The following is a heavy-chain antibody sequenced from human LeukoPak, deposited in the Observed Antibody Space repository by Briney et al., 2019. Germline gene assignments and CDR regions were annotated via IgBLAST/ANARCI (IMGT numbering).Heavy chain of an antibody. Sequence: GGSLRLSCVASGFTFNTYAMSWVRQAPGRGLDWVSSISDSGISTYYSDSVKGRFTISRDNSKNTLYLQMGSLRAEDTAVYYCAREYSSSRYFDYWGQGTLVTVSS. CDR1: GFTFNTYA. J-gene: IGHJ4*02. CDR2: ISDSGIST. D-gene: IGHD6-6*01. CDR3: AREYSSSRYFDY. V-gene: IGHV3-23*01.